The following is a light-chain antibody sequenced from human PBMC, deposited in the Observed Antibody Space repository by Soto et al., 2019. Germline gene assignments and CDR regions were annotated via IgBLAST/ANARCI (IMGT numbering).Light chain of an antibody. CDR2: GAS. Sequence: EIVLTQSPGTLSLSPGERATLSCRASQSVSSSYLARYQQKPGQAPRLLIYGASSRATGIPDRFSGSGSGTDFTLTIIILEPEDFAVYYCQQYGSSPLFTFGPGTKVDIK. J-gene: IGKJ3*01. V-gene: IGKV3-20*01. CDR1: QSVSSSY. CDR3: QQYGSSPLFT.